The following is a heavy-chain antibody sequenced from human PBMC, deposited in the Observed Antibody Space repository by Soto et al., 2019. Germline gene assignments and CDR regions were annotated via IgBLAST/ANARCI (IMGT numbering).Heavy chain of an antibody. CDR1: GFTFSSYW. J-gene: IGHJ4*02. D-gene: IGHD6-19*01. Sequence: EVQLMESGGGLVQPGGSLRLSCAASGFTFSSYWMHWVRQAPGKGLVWVSRINSDGSSTTYADSVKGRFTISRDNAKNTLYLQMTSLRAADTAVYYCVRGEGGWETYWGQGTLVTVSS. CDR2: INSDGSST. V-gene: IGHV3-74*01. CDR3: VRGEGGWETY.